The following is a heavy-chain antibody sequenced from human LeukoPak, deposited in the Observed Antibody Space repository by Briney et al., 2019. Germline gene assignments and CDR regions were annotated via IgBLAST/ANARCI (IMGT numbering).Heavy chain of an antibody. CDR2: VSYVGT. CDR3: ATGMRIAVAGYWFDP. CDR1: GGSIDTFF. V-gene: IGHV4-59*01. J-gene: IGHJ5*02. D-gene: IGHD6-19*01. Sequence: PSETLSLTCSVSGGSIDTFFWTWIRQPPGKGLEWVGYVSYVGTSYNPSLKSRLTISLDTSRTQFFLNLTSVTAADTGVYYCATGMRIAVAGYWFDPWGQGTLVTVSS.